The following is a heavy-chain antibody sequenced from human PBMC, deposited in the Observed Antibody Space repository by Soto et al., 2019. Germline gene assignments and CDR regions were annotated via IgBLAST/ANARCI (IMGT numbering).Heavy chain of an antibody. J-gene: IGHJ4*02. CDR2: IYWNDEK. Sequence: VSGPTLVNPTQTLTLTCTFSGFSLSTSGVAVGWTRQPPGKALEWVAIIYWNDEKHYNPSVNSGLTITKDTSKNQVVLTMTNMDPVDTATYYCARRNDPWYFDYWGQGTLVTVSS. D-gene: IGHD1-1*01. CDR1: GFSLSTSGVA. CDR3: ARRNDPWYFDY. V-gene: IGHV2-5*01.